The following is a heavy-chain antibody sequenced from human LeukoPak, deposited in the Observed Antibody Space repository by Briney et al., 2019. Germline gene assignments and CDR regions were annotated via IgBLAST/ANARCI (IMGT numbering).Heavy chain of an antibody. Sequence: ASVKVSCKASGYTFTGYYMHWVRQAPGQGLEWMGWINPNSGGTNYAQKFQGRVTMTRDTSISTAYMELSRLRSDDTAVYYCAREYVVDSSGYFLDYWGQGTLVTVSS. CDR3: AREYVVDSSGYFLDY. CDR2: INPNSGGT. J-gene: IGHJ4*02. CDR1: GYTFTGYY. V-gene: IGHV1-2*02. D-gene: IGHD3-22*01.